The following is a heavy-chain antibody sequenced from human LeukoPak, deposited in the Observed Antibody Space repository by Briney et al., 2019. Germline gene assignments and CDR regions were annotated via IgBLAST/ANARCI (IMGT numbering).Heavy chain of an antibody. CDR2: ISSGSNTI. CDR3: ARNFPYSIAVAGPGYYGMDV. V-gene: IGHV3-48*04. D-gene: IGHD6-19*01. CDR1: GFTFSSYS. J-gene: IGHJ6*02. Sequence: GGSLRLSCAASGFTFSSYSMNWVRQAPGKGLEWVSYISSGSNTIYYADSVKGRFTISRDNAKNSLYLQMNSLRAEDTAVYYCARNFPYSIAVAGPGYYGMDVWGQGTTVTVSS.